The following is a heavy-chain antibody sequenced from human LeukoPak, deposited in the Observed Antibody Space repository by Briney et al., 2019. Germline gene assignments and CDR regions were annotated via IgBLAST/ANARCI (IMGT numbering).Heavy chain of an antibody. D-gene: IGHD6-13*01. Sequence: ASVKVSCKASGYAFTSYDINWVRQATGQGLEWMGWMNPNSGNTGYAQKFQGRVTMTRNTSISTAYMELSSLRSEDTAVYYCARASAYSSSWLDYWGQGTLVTVSS. CDR1: GYAFTSYD. CDR2: MNPNSGNT. J-gene: IGHJ4*02. CDR3: ARASAYSSSWLDY. V-gene: IGHV1-8*01.